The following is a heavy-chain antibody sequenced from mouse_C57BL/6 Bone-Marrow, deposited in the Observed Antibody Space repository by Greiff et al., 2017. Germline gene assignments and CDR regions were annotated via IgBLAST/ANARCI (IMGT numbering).Heavy chain of an antibody. CDR2: INPGSGGT. J-gene: IGHJ2*01. D-gene: IGHD1-1*01. Sequence: QVQLQQSGAELVRPGTSVKVSCKASGYAFTNYLIEWVKQRPGQGLEWIGVINPGSGGTNYNEKFKGKATLTADKSSSTAYMQLSSLTSEDSAVYFYGGSGYCYGSSPDYFDYWGQGTTLTVSS. CDR3: GGSGYCYGSSPDYFDY. V-gene: IGHV1-54*01. CDR1: GYAFTNYL.